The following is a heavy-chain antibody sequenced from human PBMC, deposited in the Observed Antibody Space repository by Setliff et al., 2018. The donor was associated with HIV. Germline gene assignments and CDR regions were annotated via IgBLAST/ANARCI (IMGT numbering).Heavy chain of an antibody. CDR2: MNHRGVI. J-gene: IGHJ6*02. CDR3: ARRGDFFYYAMDV. V-gene: IGHV4-34*01. CDR1: GGSFSGYY. Sequence: SETLSLTCTVYGGSFSGYYWTWIRQPPGKGLEFIGEMNHRGVIKYLSSLKSRVTMAVDRSKNQFSLKLSSVTAADTAVYYCARRGDFFYYAMDVWGQGTTVTVSS.